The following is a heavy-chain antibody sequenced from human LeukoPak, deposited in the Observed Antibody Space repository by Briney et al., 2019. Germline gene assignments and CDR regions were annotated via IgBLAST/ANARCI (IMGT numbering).Heavy chain of an antibody. J-gene: IGHJ4*02. CDR1: GGSISSSSYY. CDR2: IYYSGST. Sequence: SETLSLTCTVSGGSISSSSYYWGWIRQPPGKGLEWIGYIYYSGSTNYNPSLKSRVTISVDTSKNQFSLKLSSVTAADTAVYYCARVYGGNSVDYWGQGTLVTVSS. CDR3: ARVYGGNSVDY. D-gene: IGHD4-23*01. V-gene: IGHV4-61*05.